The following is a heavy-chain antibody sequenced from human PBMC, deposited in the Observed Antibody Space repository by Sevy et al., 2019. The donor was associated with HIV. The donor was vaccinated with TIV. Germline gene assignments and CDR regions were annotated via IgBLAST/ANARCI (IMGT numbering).Heavy chain of an antibody. CDR1: EFIFRASV. CDR2: NSFDGTTN. J-gene: IGHJ3*02. Sequence: GGSLRLSCVVSEFIFRASVMHWVRQAPGKGLEWVALNSFDGTTNFNGDSMKGRFTVSRDNSKNTLYLQMNSLRDDDTALYYCAREGHSSGRAGIFNIWAPGTMVTVSS. V-gene: IGHV3-30*04. D-gene: IGHD3-22*01. CDR3: AREGHSSGRAGIFNI.